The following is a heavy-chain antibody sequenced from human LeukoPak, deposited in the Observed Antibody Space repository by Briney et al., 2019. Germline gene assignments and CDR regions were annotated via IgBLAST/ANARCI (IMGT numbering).Heavy chain of an antibody. CDR2: IIPIFGTA. Sequence: GASVKVSCKASGYTFTDYYMHWVRQAPGQGLEWMGGIIPIFGTANYAQKFQGRVTITTDESTSTAYMELSSLRSEDTAVYYCARGHLGDSSGYYYGGEFDYWGQGTLVTVSS. D-gene: IGHD3-22*01. J-gene: IGHJ4*02. CDR3: ARGHLGDSSGYYYGGEFDY. CDR1: GYTFTDYY. V-gene: IGHV1-69*05.